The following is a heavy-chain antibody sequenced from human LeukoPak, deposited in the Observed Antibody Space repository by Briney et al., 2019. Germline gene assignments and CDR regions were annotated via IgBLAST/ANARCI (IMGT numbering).Heavy chain of an antibody. D-gene: IGHD3-22*01. CDR3: ARFGGPHSRGYYLGLRYAFDI. Sequence: SSETLSLTCTVSGGSISSSGYYWGWIRQPPGKGLEWIGSIYYSGSTYYNPSLKSRVTISVDTSKNQFSLKLSSVTAADTAVYYCARFGGPHSRGYYLGLRYAFDIWGQGTMVTVSS. V-gene: IGHV4-39*07. CDR2: IYYSGST. J-gene: IGHJ3*02. CDR1: GGSISSSGYY.